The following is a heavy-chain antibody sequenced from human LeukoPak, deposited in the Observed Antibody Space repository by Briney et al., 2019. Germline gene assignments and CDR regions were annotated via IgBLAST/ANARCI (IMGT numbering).Heavy chain of an antibody. Sequence: SETLSLTCAVYGGSFSGYYWSWIRQPPGKXXXXXGEINHSGSTNYNPSLKSRVTISVDTSKNQFSLKLSSVTAADTAVYYCARARDTAMVPTAPDYWGQGTLVTVSS. J-gene: IGHJ4*02. CDR3: ARARDTAMVPTAPDY. CDR1: GGSFSGYY. CDR2: INHSGST. D-gene: IGHD5-18*01. V-gene: IGHV4-34*01.